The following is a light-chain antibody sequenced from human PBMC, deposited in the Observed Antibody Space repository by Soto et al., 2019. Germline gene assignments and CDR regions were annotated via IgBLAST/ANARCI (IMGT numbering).Light chain of an antibody. V-gene: IGLV1-40*01. CDR1: SSNIGAGYD. CDR3: QTYDSSLSGSL. J-gene: IGLJ2*01. CDR2: RNS. Sequence: QSVLTQPPSVSGAPGQRVTISCTGSSSNIGAGYDVNWYQQLPGTAPKLLIYRNSNRPSGVPDRFSGSKSATSASLAITGLQAEDEGDYHCQTYDSSLSGSLFGGGTKLT.